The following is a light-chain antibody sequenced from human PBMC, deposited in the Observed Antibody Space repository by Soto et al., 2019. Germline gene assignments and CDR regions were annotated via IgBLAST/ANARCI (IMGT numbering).Light chain of an antibody. J-gene: IGKJ1*01. CDR2: GAS. Sequence: EIVFTQSPGTLSLSPGERATLSCRASQSVSSSYLAWYQQKPGQAPRLIIYGASSRATGIPDRFSGSVSGTGFTLTISRLEPEDFAVYYCQQYGSSPPWTFGQGTKVDIK. V-gene: IGKV3-20*01. CDR3: QQYGSSPPWT. CDR1: QSVSSSY.